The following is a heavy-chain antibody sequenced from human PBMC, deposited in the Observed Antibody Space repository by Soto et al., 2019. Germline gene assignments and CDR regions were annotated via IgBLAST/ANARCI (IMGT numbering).Heavy chain of an antibody. J-gene: IGHJ6*02. Sequence: EVQLLESGGGLVQPGGSLRLSCAASGFTLNNYAMTWVHQAPGKGLEWVSTISGSAGSTYYAESVKGRFTISRDNSKNRLFVPMNSLRADDTAVYYCATIVGIILTGYYTDGMDVWGQGTTFTVSS. CDR3: ATIVGIILTGYYTDGMDV. V-gene: IGHV3-23*01. CDR1: GFTLNNYA. CDR2: ISGSAGST. D-gene: IGHD3-9*01.